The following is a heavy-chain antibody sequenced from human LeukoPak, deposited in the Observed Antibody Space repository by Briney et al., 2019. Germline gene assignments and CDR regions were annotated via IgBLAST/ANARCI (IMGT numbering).Heavy chain of an antibody. CDR3: ARAGAYCGGDCYSLIFDY. Sequence: SVKVSCKASGGTFSSYAISWVRQAPGQGLEWMGGIIPIFGTANYAQKFQGRVTITTDESTSTAYMGLSSLRSEDTAVYYCARAGAYCGGDCYSLIFDYWGQGTLVTVSS. J-gene: IGHJ4*02. CDR1: GGTFSSYA. V-gene: IGHV1-69*05. CDR2: IIPIFGTA. D-gene: IGHD2-21*01.